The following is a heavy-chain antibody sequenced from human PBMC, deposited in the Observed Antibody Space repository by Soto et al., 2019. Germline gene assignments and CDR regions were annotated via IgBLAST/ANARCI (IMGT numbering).Heavy chain of an antibody. CDR3: ARAVGNGAVTPDMDT. J-gene: IGHJ5*01. Sequence: SETLSLTCTVSVCSTRSVHYYWGWIRQTPGKGLEWIASIHYSGSAHYNPSLKSRVTISVDTSKSQFSLRLSSVTAADTAVYYCARAVGNGAVTPDMDTLGREAVITVSS. CDR2: IHYSGSA. D-gene: IGHD3-3*01. V-gene: IGHV4-39*01. CDR1: VCSTRSVHYY.